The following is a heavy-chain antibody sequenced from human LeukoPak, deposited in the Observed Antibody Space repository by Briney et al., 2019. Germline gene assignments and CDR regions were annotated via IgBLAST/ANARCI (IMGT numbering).Heavy chain of an antibody. Sequence: TSETLSLTCAVQRGSLSGSFWTWIRQPPGKGLEWIGEINHSGTSNYSPSLKSRVTISADTSKNQFSLKLSSVTAADTAVYYCARAFRARYFDLWGRGTLVTVSS. CDR2: INHSGTS. D-gene: IGHD2/OR15-2a*01. CDR3: ARAFRARYFDL. J-gene: IGHJ2*01. V-gene: IGHV4-34*01. CDR1: RGSLSGSF.